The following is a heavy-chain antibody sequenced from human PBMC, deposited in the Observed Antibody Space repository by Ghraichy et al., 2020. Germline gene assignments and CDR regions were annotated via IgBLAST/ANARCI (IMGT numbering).Heavy chain of an antibody. D-gene: IGHD2-2*01. V-gene: IGHV4-39*01. CDR1: SGSISSSSYY. Sequence: SETLSLTCTVSSGSISSSSYYWGWIRQPPGKGLEWIGSIYYSGSTYYNPSLKSRVTISVDTSNNQFSLKLSSVTAADTAVYYCARHLGCSSNSCYRNNWFDPWGQGTLVTVSS. CDR3: ARHLGCSSNSCYRNNWFDP. CDR2: IYYSGST. J-gene: IGHJ5*02.